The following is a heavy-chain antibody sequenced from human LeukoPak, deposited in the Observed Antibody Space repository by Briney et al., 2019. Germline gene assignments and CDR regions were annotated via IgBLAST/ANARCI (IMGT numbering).Heavy chain of an antibody. V-gene: IGHV4-4*02. D-gene: IGHD7-27*01. CDR3: ARSGDYRFDP. CDR2: IYHSGST. J-gene: IGHJ5*02. Sequence: SETLSLTCAVSGGSISSSNWWSWVRQPPGKGLEWIGEIYHSGSTNYNPSLKSRLTISVDKSKNQFSLKLSSVTAVDTAVYYCARSGDYRFDPWGQGTLVTVSS. CDR1: GGSISSSNW.